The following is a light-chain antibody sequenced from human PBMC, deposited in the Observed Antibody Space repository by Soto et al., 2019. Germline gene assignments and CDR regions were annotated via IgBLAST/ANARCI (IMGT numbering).Light chain of an antibody. V-gene: IGKV1-5*01. CDR3: QQYNTDPLT. J-gene: IGKJ4*01. CDR2: DAS. Sequence: DIPMTQSPSPLSASVGDRVTITCRARQTISNWLAWYQQKPGKAPKVLIFDASTLDGGVPSRFSGRRSGTDFTLPISSLQPSDFATYYCQQYNTDPLTFGGGTKVEI. CDR1: QTISNW.